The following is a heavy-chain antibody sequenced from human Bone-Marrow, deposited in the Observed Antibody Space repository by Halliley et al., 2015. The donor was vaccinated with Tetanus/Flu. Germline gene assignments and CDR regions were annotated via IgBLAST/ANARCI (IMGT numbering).Heavy chain of an antibody. D-gene: IGHD6-19*01. CDR2: FPSRGYP. J-gene: IGHJ4*02. CDR3: AREYSSFDY. V-gene: IGHV4-59*01. Sequence: KGLEWIVWFPSRGYPNYNPSLKNRVAISMDTSKNQYSLRLTSVTAADAAMYYCAREYSSFDYWGQGTLVTVSS.